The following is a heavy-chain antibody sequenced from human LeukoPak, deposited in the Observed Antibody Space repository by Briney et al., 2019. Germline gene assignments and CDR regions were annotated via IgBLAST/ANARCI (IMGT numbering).Heavy chain of an antibody. CDR3: ARGTGDTSSWFHDY. J-gene: IGHJ4*02. CDR1: GFSFSNYA. Sequence: GGSLRLSCAASGFSFSNYAMHWVRQAPGKGLEWVAVISCDINNKYYADSVKGRFAISRDNSKDTLYLQMNSLRPEDTAVYHCARGTGDTSSWFHDYWGQGTLVTVSS. D-gene: IGHD6-13*01. V-gene: IGHV3-30*09. CDR2: ISCDINNK.